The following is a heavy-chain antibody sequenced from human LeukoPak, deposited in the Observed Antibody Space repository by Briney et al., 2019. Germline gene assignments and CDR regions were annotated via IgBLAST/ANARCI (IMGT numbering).Heavy chain of an antibody. Sequence: GESLKISCKGSGYSFTSYWIGWVRQMPGKGLEWMGIIYPGDSDTRYSPSFQGQVTISADKSISTAYLQWSSLKASDTAMYYCARRHYYDSSGYYYFPNYFDYWGQGTLVTVSS. V-gene: IGHV5-51*01. CDR1: GYSFTSYW. D-gene: IGHD3-22*01. CDR2: IYPGDSDT. CDR3: ARRHYYDSSGYYYFPNYFDY. J-gene: IGHJ4*02.